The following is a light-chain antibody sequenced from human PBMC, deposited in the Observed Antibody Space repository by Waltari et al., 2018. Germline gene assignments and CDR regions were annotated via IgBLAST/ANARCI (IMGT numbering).Light chain of an antibody. CDR2: DVS. Sequence: QSALTQPASVSGSPGQSITISCTGTSSDVGSYNLVSWYQQHPGEAPKLMIYDVSKRPSGVPDCFSGSKSGNTASLTISGLQAEDDADYYCCSYAGNYIFHVFGTGTKVTVL. CDR3: CSYAGNYIFHV. J-gene: IGLJ1*01. V-gene: IGLV2-23*02. CDR1: SSDVGSYNL.